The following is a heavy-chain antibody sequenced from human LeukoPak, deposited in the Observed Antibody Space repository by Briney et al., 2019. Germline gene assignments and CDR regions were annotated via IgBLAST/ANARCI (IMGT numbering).Heavy chain of an antibody. CDR2: VNRDGSET. V-gene: IGHV3-7*03. J-gene: IGHJ6*02. CDR3: ARNNGMDV. CDR1: GFALSSHW. Sequence: GGSLRLSCAASGFALSSHWMTWVRQVPGRGPEWVANVNRDGSETYCLDSVKGRFSISKDNAKNSLYLQMNSLRAEDTALYHCARNNGMDVWGQGTTVIVSS.